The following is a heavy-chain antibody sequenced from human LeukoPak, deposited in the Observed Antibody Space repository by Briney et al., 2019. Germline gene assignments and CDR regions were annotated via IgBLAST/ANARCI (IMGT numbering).Heavy chain of an antibody. CDR1: GFTFTSSA. CDR2: IVVGSGNT. J-gene: IGHJ6*03. CDR3: AADWSNYYYYYMDV. Sequence: SVKVSCKASGFTFTSSAVQWVRQARGQRLEWIGWIVVGSGNTNYAQKFQERVTITRDMSTSTAYMELSSLRSEDTAVYYCAADWSNYYYYYMDVWGKGTTVTVSS. V-gene: IGHV1-58*01. D-gene: IGHD3-3*01.